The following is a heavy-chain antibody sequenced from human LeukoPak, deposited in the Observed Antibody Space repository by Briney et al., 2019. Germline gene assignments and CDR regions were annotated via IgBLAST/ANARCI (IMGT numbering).Heavy chain of an antibody. CDR3: AKDQRIQLWSQVLGY. Sequence: GGSLRLSCAASGFTFSSYWMSWVRQAPGKGLEWVANIKQDGSEKYYADSVKGRFTISRDNSKNTLYLQMNSLRAEDTAVYYCAKDQRIQLWSQVLGYWGQGTLVTVSS. CDR1: GFTFSSYW. V-gene: IGHV3-7*01. J-gene: IGHJ4*02. D-gene: IGHD5-18*01. CDR2: IKQDGSEK.